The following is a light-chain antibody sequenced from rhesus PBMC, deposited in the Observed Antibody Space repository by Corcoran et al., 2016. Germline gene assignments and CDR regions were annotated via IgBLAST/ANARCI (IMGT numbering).Light chain of an antibody. Sequence: QVVLTQSPAALSLFPGQSATLSCRASQSVNTYLAWYLQKPGQAPRLLIYGASNRAMSIPDRFSGSGSGTDFTLTIRSLEPEDLGIYHWFQHSSGYTFGQGTEVEIK. CDR1: QSVNTY. J-gene: IGKJ2*01. CDR2: GAS. CDR3: FQHSSGYT. V-gene: IGKV3-10*01.